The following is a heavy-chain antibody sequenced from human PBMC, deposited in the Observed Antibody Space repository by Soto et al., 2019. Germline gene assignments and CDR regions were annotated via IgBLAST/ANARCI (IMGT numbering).Heavy chain of an antibody. V-gene: IGHV4-4*07. CDR2: IYTSGST. J-gene: IGHJ6*02. CDR1: GGSISSYY. D-gene: IGHD2-2*02. Sequence: LTCTVSGGSISSYYWSWIRQPAGKGLEWIGRIYTSGSTNYNPSLKSRVTMSVDTSKNQFSLKLSSVTAADTAVYYCARDFPYCSSTSCYNYYYGMDVWGQGTTVTVSS. CDR3: ARDFPYCSSTSCYNYYYGMDV.